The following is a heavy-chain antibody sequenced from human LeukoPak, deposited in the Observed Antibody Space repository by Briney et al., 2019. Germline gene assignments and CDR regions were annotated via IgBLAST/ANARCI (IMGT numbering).Heavy chain of an antibody. D-gene: IGHD2-2*01. V-gene: IGHV1-69*01. Sequence: SVKVSCXASGGTFSSYAISWVRQAPGQGLEWMGGIIPISGTANYAQKFQGRVTITADESTSTAYMELSSLRSEDTAVYYCARFRYQLLHFDYWGQRTLVTVSS. CDR1: GGTFSSYA. CDR3: ARFRYQLLHFDY. J-gene: IGHJ4*02. CDR2: IIPISGTA.